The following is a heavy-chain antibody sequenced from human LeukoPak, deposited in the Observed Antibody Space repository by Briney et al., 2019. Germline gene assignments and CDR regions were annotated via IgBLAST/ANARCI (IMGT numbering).Heavy chain of an antibody. D-gene: IGHD2-15*01. CDR3: AKGVEDPGIDYYYYMDV. Sequence: GGSLRLSCAAYGFTFSSFTFSTYAMSWVRQAPGKGLEWVSAVSGSGVSPYYADSVKGRFTISRDNSKNTLYLQMNALRAEDTAVYYCAKGVEDPGIDYYYYMDVWGKGTTVTVSS. J-gene: IGHJ6*03. V-gene: IGHV3-23*01. CDR2: VSGSGVSP. CDR1: GFTFSSFTFSTYA.